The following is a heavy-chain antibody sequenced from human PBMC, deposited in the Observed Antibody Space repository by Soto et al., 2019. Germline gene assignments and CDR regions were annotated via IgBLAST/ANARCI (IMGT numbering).Heavy chain of an antibody. CDR3: RTVRGDLRSSYFDY. CDR2: ISGSGGST. J-gene: IGHJ4*02. V-gene: IGHV3-23*01. Sequence: GGSLRLSCAASAFTFSTYAMSSFRQAPGGGVVWVSAISGSGGSTHYADSVKSRFTISRDNSKNTLYLHMSSLRAEDTAVYYCRTVRGDLRSSYFDYWGQGTLVTVSS. D-gene: IGHD2-2*01. CDR1: AFTFSTYA.